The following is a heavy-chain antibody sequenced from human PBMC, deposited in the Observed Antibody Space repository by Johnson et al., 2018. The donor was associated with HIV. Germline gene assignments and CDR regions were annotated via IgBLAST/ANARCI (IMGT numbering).Heavy chain of an antibody. CDR3: ARAIFNYDSSGYPASDAFDI. CDR1: GFTFSSYA. CDR2: ISYDGSNK. Sequence: QVQLVESGGGVVQPGRSLRLSCAASGFTFSSYAMHWVRQAPGKGLEWVAVISYDGSNKYYADSVKGRFTISRENAKNSLYLQMNSLRAGDTAVYYCARAIFNYDSSGYPASDAFDIWGQGTMVTVSS. V-gene: IGHV3-30*14. D-gene: IGHD3-22*01. J-gene: IGHJ3*02.